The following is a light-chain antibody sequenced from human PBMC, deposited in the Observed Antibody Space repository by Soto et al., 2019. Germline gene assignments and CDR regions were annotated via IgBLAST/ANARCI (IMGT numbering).Light chain of an antibody. Sequence: QSVLTQPPSASGTPGQRVTISCSGSSSNIGSNTVNWYQQLPGTAPKVLIYNNNQRPSGVPERFSGSKSATSASLAIRGLQSEDEDDYYCAAGDASLGVVFGGGTKLTVL. CDR2: NNN. V-gene: IGLV1-44*01. CDR3: AAGDASLGVV. J-gene: IGLJ2*01. CDR1: SSNIGSNT.